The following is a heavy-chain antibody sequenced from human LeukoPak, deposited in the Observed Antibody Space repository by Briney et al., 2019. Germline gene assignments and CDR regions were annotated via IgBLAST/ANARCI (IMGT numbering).Heavy chain of an antibody. J-gene: IGHJ6*03. CDR3: AREAYYYYYMDV. V-gene: IGHV3-21*01. Sequence: GGSLRLSCAASGFTFSSYNMNWVRQAPGKGLEWVSSITSGSSYIYYADSVKGRFTISRDNAKNSLYLQMNSLRAEDTAVYYCAREAYYYYYMDVWGKGTTVTVSS. CDR1: GFTFSSYN. CDR2: ITSGSSYI.